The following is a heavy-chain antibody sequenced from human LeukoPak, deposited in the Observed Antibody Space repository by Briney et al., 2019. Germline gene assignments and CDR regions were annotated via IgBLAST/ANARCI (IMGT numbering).Heavy chain of an antibody. J-gene: IGHJ4*02. CDR1: GYTFTNYG. CDR2: ISAYSGNT. CDR3: ARDIATIQHQD. D-gene: IGHD5-18*01. V-gene: IGHV1-18*01. Sequence: ASVKVSCKASGYTFTNYGISWVRQAPGQGLEWMGWISAYSGNTNYVEKFQGRVTMTTDTSTSTAYMELRNLRSDDTAVYYCARDIATIQHQDWGQGTLVTVSS.